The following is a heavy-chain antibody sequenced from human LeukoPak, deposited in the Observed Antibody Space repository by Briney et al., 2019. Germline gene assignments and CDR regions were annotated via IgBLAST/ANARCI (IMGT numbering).Heavy chain of an antibody. CDR1: GFIFSKYA. CDR3: ARAQVVEPPALQYYYFGLDV. Sequence: GRSLRLSCAASGFIFSKYAMRWIRQAPGKGLEWVSYIRNSGGTIYYADSVKGRFTISRDNGKNSLFLQMNRLRAEDTAVYYCARAQVVEPPALQYYYFGLDVWGKGTTVTVSS. V-gene: IGHV3-48*03. J-gene: IGHJ6*04. CDR2: IRNSGGTI. D-gene: IGHD2-2*02.